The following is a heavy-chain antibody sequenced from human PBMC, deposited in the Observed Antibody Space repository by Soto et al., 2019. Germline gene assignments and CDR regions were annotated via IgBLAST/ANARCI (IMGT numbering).Heavy chain of an antibody. CDR1: GGSISSGGYY. V-gene: IGHV4-39*07. CDR2: INHSGST. D-gene: IGHD7-27*01. CDR3: ARVPGP. J-gene: IGHJ5*02. Sequence: SETLSLTCTVSGGSISSGGYYWSWIRQPPGKGLEWIGEINHSGSTNYNPSLKSRVTISLDTSKNQFSLKLSSVTAADTAVYYCARVPGPWGQGTLVTVSS.